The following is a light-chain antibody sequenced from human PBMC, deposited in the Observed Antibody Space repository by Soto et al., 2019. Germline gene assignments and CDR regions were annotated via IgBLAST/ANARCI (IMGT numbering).Light chain of an antibody. CDR1: QSISSW. CDR2: KAY. J-gene: IGKJ5*01. V-gene: IGKV1-5*03. Sequence: DIQITQSPSTLSASVADRVTITCRASQSISSWLAWYQQKPGKAHKLLIYKAYSLESGVPSRFSGSGSGTEFTLTISSLQPDDFATYYCQQYNSYSLTFGQGTRLEIK. CDR3: QQYNSYSLT.